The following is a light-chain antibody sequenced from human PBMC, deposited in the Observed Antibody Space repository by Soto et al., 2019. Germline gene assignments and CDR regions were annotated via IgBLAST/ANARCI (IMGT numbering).Light chain of an antibody. CDR3: QQSSNWPPYT. V-gene: IGKV3-11*01. CDR2: DAS. Sequence: EIVLTQSPATLSLSPGERATLSCRASQSVISSLAWYQQKPGQAPRLLIYDASKTATGVPARFSGSGSGTDFTLSISSLEPDDFAVYYCQQSSNWPPYTFGQGTTLEIK. CDR1: QSVISS. J-gene: IGKJ2*01.